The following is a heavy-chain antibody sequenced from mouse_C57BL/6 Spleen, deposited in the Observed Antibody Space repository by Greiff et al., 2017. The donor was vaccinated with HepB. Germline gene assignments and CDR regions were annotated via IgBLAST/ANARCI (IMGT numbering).Heavy chain of an antibody. CDR1: GFTFSSYA. J-gene: IGHJ3*01. Sequence: EVQVVESGGGLVKPGGSLKLSCAASGFTFSSYAMSWVRQTPEKRLEWVATISDGGSYTYYPDNVKGRFTISRDNAKNNLYLQMSHLKSEDTAMYYCAREGYYSNLWFAYWGQGTLVTVSA. CDR3: AREGYYSNLWFAY. CDR2: ISDGGSYT. V-gene: IGHV5-4*01. D-gene: IGHD2-5*01.